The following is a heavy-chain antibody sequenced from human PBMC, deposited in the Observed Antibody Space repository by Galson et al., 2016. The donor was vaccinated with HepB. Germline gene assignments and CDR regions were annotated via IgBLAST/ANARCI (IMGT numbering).Heavy chain of an antibody. V-gene: IGHV5-51*01. CDR3: ARRRDGMDV. J-gene: IGHJ6*01. Sequence: VRQMPGKGLEWMGIMYPDDSDTRYSPSFQGQVTFSADKSISTAYLQWSSLKASDTAMYYCARRRDGMDVWGQGTTVIVSS. CDR2: MYPDDSDT.